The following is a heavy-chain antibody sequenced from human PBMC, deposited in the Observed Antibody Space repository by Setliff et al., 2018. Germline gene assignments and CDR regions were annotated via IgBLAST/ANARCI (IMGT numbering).Heavy chain of an antibody. Sequence: GASVKVSCKASGYSFTDYYMHLVRQAPGQGLVWMGGINPIFGTAHYAQKFQGRVTITADESTGTAYMELSSLKSEDTAVYYCANEHGTTVTVENYHYYMDVWGKGTTVTVSS. CDR1: GYSFTDYY. V-gene: IGHV1-69*13. CDR2: INPIFGTA. J-gene: IGHJ6*03. D-gene: IGHD4-4*01. CDR3: ANEHGTTVTVENYHYYMDV.